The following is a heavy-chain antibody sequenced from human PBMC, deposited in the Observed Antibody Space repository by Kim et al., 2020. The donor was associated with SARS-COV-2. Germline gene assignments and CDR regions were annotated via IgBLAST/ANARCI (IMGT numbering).Heavy chain of an antibody. Sequence: GESLKISCKGSGYSFTSYWIGWVRQMPGKGLEWMGIIYPGDSDTRYSPSFQGQVTISADKSISTAYLQWSSLKASDTAMYYCARGGLLRWRLWFGGSWVRFDYWGQGTLVTVSS. CDR3: ARGGLLRWRLWFGGSWVRFDY. D-gene: IGHD3-10*01. V-gene: IGHV5-51*01. CDR2: IYPGDSDT. J-gene: IGHJ4*02. CDR1: GYSFTSYW.